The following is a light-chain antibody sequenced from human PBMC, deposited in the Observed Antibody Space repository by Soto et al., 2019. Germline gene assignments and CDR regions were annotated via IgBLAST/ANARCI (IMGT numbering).Light chain of an antibody. J-gene: IGLJ3*02. V-gene: IGLV4-60*02. Sequence: QPVLTQSSSASASLGSSVKLTCTLSSVHSSYIIAWHQQQPGKAPRYLMKLEGSGSYNKGSGVPDRFSGSSSGADRYLTISNLQFEDDADYYCETWDSNTHTVFGGGTKLSVL. CDR3: ETWDSNTHTV. CDR1: SVHSSYI. CDR2: LEGSGSY.